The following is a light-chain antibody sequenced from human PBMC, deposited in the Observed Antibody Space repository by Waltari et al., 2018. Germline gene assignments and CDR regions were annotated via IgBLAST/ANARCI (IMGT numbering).Light chain of an antibody. J-gene: IGKJ3*01. Sequence: DIVLTQSPGTLSLSPGEGASLSCRASQSVNSNYFAWYQQKPGQAPRLLIHGASTRATGTPDRFSGGGSGTHFTLTINRLQPEDLAVYYCHQYGSSPFTFGPGTKVEIK. V-gene: IGKV3-20*01. CDR2: GAS. CDR3: HQYGSSPFT. CDR1: QSVNSNY.